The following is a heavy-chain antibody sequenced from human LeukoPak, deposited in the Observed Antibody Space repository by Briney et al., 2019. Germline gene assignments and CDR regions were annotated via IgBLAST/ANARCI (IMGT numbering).Heavy chain of an antibody. Sequence: GGSLRLSCAASGFTVSSNYMSWVRQAPGKGLEWVSVIYSGGSTYYADSVKGRFTISRDNSKNTLYLQMNSLRAEDTAVYYCARGSGSYYAPPWYWGQGTLVTVSS. D-gene: IGHD3-10*01. CDR1: GFTVSSNY. V-gene: IGHV3-53*01. CDR2: IYSGGST. J-gene: IGHJ4*02. CDR3: ARGSGSYYAPPWY.